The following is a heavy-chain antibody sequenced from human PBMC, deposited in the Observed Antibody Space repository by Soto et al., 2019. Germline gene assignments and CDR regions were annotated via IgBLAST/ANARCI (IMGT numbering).Heavy chain of an antibody. CDR3: ARRDTGPDPVDY. CDR1: GYNFASYW. D-gene: IGHD1-1*01. Sequence: GESLKISCKGFGYNFASYWIGWVRQMPGKGLEWMGIIYPGDSDTTYSPSFQGQVTISADRSISTAYLQWSSLEASDTAIYYCARRDTGPDPVDYWGQGTLVTVSS. J-gene: IGHJ4*02. CDR2: IYPGDSDT. V-gene: IGHV5-51*01.